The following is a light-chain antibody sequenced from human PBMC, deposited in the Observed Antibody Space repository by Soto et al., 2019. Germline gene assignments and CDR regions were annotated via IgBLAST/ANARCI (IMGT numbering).Light chain of an antibody. J-gene: IGKJ1*01. Sequence: DIQLAQSPSSLSAFVGDRVTITCRTSQPISDYLNWYQQKPGKAPTLLIYTASNLQSGVPSRFSGSGSGTHFTLTISSLQPEDFATYYCQQHYNTPRTFGQGTKVDIK. CDR2: TAS. CDR3: QQHYNTPRT. V-gene: IGKV1-39*01. CDR1: QPISDY.